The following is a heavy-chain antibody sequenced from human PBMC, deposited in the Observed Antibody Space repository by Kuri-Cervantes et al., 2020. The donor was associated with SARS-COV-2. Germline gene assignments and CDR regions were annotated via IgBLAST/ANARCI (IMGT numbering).Heavy chain of an antibody. CDR1: GFTFSSYW. CDR2: IKQDGSEK. D-gene: IGHD4-11*01. V-gene: IGHV3-7*01. Sequence: GESLKISCAASGFTFSSYWMSWVRQAPGKGLEWVANIKQDGSEKYYVDSVKGRFTISRDNAKNSLYLQMNSLRAEDTAVYYCARVKMTIVTNYYYMDVWGKGTTVTVSS. CDR3: ARVKMTIVTNYYYMDV. J-gene: IGHJ6*03.